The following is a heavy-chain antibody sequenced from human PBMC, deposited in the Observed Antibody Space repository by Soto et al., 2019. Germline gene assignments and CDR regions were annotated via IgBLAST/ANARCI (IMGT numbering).Heavy chain of an antibody. CDR2: IYYSGST. CDR1: GGSISSRY. J-gene: IGHJ4*02. Sequence: LETLCLTCTVSGGSISSRYGSWIRPPPGKGLEWIGSIYYSGSTYYNPSLKSRVTISVDTSKTQFSLKLSSVTAADTAVYYCARHIHGYFDYWGQGTLVTVSS. V-gene: IGHV4-39*01. CDR3: ARHIHGYFDY.